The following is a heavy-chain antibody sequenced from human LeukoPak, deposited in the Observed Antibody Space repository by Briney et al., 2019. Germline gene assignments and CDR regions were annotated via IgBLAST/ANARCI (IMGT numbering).Heavy chain of an antibody. Sequence: GGSLRLSCAASGFTFSDYYMTWIRQAPGKGLEWVSYISTGNITYYADSVKGRFTISRDNAKNSLYLQMSSLRAEDTAVYYCARDRTTYSSSSFDYWGQGTLVTVSP. D-gene: IGHD6-6*01. V-gene: IGHV3-11*01. CDR3: ARDRTTYSSSSFDY. CDR1: GFTFSDYY. CDR2: ISTGNIT. J-gene: IGHJ4*02.